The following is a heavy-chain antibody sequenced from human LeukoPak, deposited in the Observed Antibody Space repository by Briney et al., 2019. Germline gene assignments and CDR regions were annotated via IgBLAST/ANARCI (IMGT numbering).Heavy chain of an antibody. D-gene: IGHD1-26*01. Sequence: GGSLRLSCAASGFTFNTYTMNWVRQAPGRGLEWVSSISSGTSYVYYADSVKGRFTISRDNAKNSLYLQMNSLRAEDTAVYYCARDPTSSWETAFDIWGQGTMVTVSS. J-gene: IGHJ3*02. CDR1: GFTFNTYT. CDR3: ARDPTSSWETAFDI. V-gene: IGHV3-21*01. CDR2: ISSGTSYV.